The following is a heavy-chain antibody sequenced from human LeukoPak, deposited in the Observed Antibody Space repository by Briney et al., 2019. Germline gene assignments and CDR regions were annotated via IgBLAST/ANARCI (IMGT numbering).Heavy chain of an antibody. V-gene: IGHV3-23*01. CDR3: ARGLYYDILTGYYKDY. Sequence: PGGSLRLSCAASGFTFSNYGMTWVRQAPGKGLEWVSGITDSGGSTYYADSVKGRFTISRDNSKNTLYLQMNSLRADDTAVYYCARGLYYDILTGYYKDYWGQGTLVTVSS. J-gene: IGHJ4*02. CDR2: ITDSGGST. CDR1: GFTFSNYG. D-gene: IGHD3-9*01.